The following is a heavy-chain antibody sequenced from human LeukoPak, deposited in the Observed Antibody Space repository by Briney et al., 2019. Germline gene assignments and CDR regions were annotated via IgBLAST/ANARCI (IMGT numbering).Heavy chain of an antibody. D-gene: IGHD5-12*01. Sequence: GGSLRLSCAASGFTFSNAWMSWVRQAPGKGLEWVGRIKSKTDGGTTDYAAPVKGRFTISRDDSKNTLYLQMNSLKTEDTAVYHCTTDGNIVATPHDYWGQGTLVTVSS. V-gene: IGHV3-15*01. J-gene: IGHJ4*02. CDR1: GFTFSNAW. CDR2: IKSKTDGGTT. CDR3: TTDGNIVATPHDY.